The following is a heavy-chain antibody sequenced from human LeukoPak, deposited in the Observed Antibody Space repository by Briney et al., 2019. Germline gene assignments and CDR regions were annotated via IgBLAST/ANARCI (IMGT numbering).Heavy chain of an antibody. CDR3: AKRDYYFDSSALGSFDH. V-gene: IGHV3-23*01. J-gene: IGHJ4*02. CDR1: GFTFSSYA. CDR2: ISSSAGST. Sequence: PGGSLRLSCAASGFTFSSYAMSWVRRAPGKGLEWLSAISSSAGSTYYADSVKGRFTISRDNSKNTLYLQMSSLRAEDTAVYYCAKRDYYFDSSALGSFDHWGQGTLVTVSS. D-gene: IGHD3-22*01.